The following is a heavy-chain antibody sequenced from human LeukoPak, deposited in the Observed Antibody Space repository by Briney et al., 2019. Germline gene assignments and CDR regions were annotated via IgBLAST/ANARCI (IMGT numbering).Heavy chain of an antibody. D-gene: IGHD3-10*01. Sequence: AGGSLRLSCAASGFTFSSYSMNWVRQAPGKGLEWVSFISSDNAYLYYADSVKGRFTICRDNARNSLYQQMNSLRAEDTAIYYCAKDRVVSGRFGEVASWGQGTLVTVSS. CDR1: GFTFSSYS. V-gene: IGHV3-21*01. CDR3: AKDRVVSGRFGEVAS. CDR2: ISSDNAYL. J-gene: IGHJ5*02.